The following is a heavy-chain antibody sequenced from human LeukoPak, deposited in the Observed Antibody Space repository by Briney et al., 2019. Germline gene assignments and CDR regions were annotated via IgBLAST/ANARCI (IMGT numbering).Heavy chain of an antibody. Sequence: PGGSLRLSCVASGYPFSSYSMNWIRQAPGKGLGWVSYISVSGGVRSYADSVKGRFTISRDDARNSLYLQMNSLEDEDTSVYYCERDRGYFYDQLDYWSQRTLVTASS. CDR1: GYPFSSYS. CDR3: ERDRGYFYDQLDY. J-gene: IGHJ4*02. CDR2: ISVSGGVR. V-gene: IGHV3-48*02. D-gene: IGHD2/OR15-2a*01.